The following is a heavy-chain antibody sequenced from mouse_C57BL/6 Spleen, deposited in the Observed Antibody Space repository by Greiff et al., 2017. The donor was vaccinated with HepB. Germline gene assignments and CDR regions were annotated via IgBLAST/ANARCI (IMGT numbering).Heavy chain of an antibody. J-gene: IGHJ4*01. D-gene: IGHD2-4*01. CDR1: GFTFSDYG. CDR2: ISSGSSTI. CDR3: ARGITRAMDY. V-gene: IGHV5-17*01. Sequence: EVKLVESGGGLVKPGGSLKLSCAASGFTFSDYGMHWVRQAPEKGLEWVAYISSGSSTIYYADTVKGRFTISRDNAKNTLFLQMTSLRSEDTAMYYCARGITRAMDYWGQGTSVTVSS.